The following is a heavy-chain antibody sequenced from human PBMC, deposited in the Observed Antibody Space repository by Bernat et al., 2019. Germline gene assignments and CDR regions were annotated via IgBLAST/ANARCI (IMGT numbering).Heavy chain of an antibody. D-gene: IGHD6-13*01. V-gene: IGHV3-30*18. CDR3: AKGSSKAVSNSWVPYYFDY. CDR2: VSYDGSDE. Sequence: QVQLVESGGGVVQPGRSLRLSCAASGFTFSNYGMHWVRQAPGKGLEWVAVVSYDGSDEYYADSVKGRFTIFRDNSKSSVYLQMNSLRAEDTAVYYCAKGSSKAVSNSWVPYYFDYWGQGTLVTVSS. CDR1: GFTFSNYG. J-gene: IGHJ4*02.